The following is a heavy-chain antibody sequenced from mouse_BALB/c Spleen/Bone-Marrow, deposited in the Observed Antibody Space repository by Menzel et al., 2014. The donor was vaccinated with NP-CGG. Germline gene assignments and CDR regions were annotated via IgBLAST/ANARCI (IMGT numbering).Heavy chain of an antibody. CDR1: GFTFSDYY. J-gene: IGHJ4*01. D-gene: IGHD2-3*01. CDR3: ARRGWYYAMDY. V-gene: IGHV5-12*02. CDR2: ISNGGGST. Sequence: MLVESGGGLVQPGGSLKLSCATSGFTFSDYYMYWVRQTPEKRLEWVAYISNGGGSTYYPDTVKGRFTISRDNAKNTLYLQMSRLKSEDTAMYYCARRGWYYAMDYWGQGTSVTVSS.